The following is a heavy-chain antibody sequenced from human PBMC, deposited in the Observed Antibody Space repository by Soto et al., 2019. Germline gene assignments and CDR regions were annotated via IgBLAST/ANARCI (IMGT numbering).Heavy chain of an antibody. D-gene: IGHD5-12*01. CDR2: IKSKNDGGTL. J-gene: IGHJ4*02. V-gene: IGHV3-15*07. CDR3: STSGYGGFDY. Sequence: VKLVDSGGGLVKPGGSLRLSCAASGFDFTTTWMNWVRLAPGKGLEWVARIKSKNDGGTLDYASPVKGRFTISRDDSKKTSYLQMNSLKTEDTVIYYCSTSGYGGFDYWGQGVLVTVSS. CDR1: GFDFTTTW.